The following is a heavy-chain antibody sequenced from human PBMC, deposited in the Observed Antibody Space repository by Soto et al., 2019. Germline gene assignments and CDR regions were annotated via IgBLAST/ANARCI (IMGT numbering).Heavy chain of an antibody. CDR1: GYIFTTYY. CDR2: SNPSVAGT. D-gene: IGHD3-16*01. V-gene: IGHV1-46*01. CDR3: ARGPSNLGDY. J-gene: IGHJ4*02. Sequence: QVQLVQSGAEVKKPGASVKLSCKASGYIFTTYYIHWVRQAPGQGLEWLGISNPSVAGTTYAQKFQGRVTMTRDTSTSTVYMELSSLISEDTAIYYCARGPSNLGDYWGQGTLVNVSS.